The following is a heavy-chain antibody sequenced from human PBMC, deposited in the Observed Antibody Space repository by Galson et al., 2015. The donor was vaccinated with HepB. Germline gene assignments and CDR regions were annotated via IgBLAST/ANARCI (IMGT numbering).Heavy chain of an antibody. CDR1: GFTFSSYS. Sequence: SLRLSCAVSGFTFSSYSMNWVRQAPGKGLEWVSSISSSSTYIYYADSMKGRFTISRDNAKNSLYLQMNSLRAEDTAVYYCARNGDNRDFWYFDLWGRGTLVTVSS. CDR2: ISSSSTYI. CDR3: ARNGDNRDFWYFDL. V-gene: IGHV3-21*01. J-gene: IGHJ2*01. D-gene: IGHD4-17*01.